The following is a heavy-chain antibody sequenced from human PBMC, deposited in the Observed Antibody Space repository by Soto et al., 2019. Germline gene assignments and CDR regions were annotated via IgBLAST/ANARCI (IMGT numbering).Heavy chain of an antibody. CDR1: GYTFTSYG. Sequence: ASVKVSCKASGYTFTSYGISWVLQAPGQGLEWMGWISAYNGNTNYAQKLQGRVTMTTDTSTSTAYMELRSLRSDDTAVYYCARSGVVGPLAAAGTGGPPDYYYYYGMDVWGQGTTVTVSS. CDR3: ARSGVVGPLAAAGTGGPPDYYYYYGMDV. J-gene: IGHJ6*02. CDR2: ISAYNGNT. D-gene: IGHD6-13*01. V-gene: IGHV1-18*01.